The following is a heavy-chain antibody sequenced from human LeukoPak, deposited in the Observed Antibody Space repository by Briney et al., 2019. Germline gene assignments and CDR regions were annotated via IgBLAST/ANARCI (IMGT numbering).Heavy chain of an antibody. CDR3: AKGAASALVDWFDP. J-gene: IGHJ5*02. D-gene: IGHD6-25*01. CDR1: GFIFSNYA. CDR2: VTGSGGGT. Sequence: VQPGGSLRLSCAASGFIFSNYAMMWVRQAPGKGLEWVSSVTGSGGGTFYADSVKGRFTISRDNSQNTLYLQMNSLGAEDTAVYYRAKGAASALVDWFDPWGQGTLVTVSS. V-gene: IGHV3-23*01.